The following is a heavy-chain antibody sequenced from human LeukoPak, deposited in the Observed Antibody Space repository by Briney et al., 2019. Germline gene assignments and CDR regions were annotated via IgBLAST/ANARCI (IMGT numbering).Heavy chain of an antibody. D-gene: IGHD3-9*01. CDR1: GYTFTGYY. V-gene: IGHV1-2*02. CDR2: INPNSGGT. J-gene: IGHJ4*02. CDR3: ARESLRYFDWLLYGLDY. Sequence: VASVKVSCKASGYTFTGYYMHWVRQAPGQGLEWMGWINPNSGGTNYAQKFRGRVTMTRDTSISTAYMELSRLRSDDTAVYYCARESLRYFDWLLYGLDYWGQGTLVTVSS.